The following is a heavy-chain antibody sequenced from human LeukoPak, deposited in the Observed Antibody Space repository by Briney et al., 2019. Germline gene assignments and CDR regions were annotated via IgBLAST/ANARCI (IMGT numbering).Heavy chain of an antibody. J-gene: IGHJ4*02. CDR2: IYHSGSA. D-gene: IGHD1-1*01. CDR1: SDSVSSGNW. CDR3: ARILQTTNYFDY. Sequence: PSETLSLTCAVSSDSVSSGNWWSWVRQPPGKGLEWIGEIYHSGSANYNPSLTSRVTMSVDKSRNQFSLTLRSVTAADTAVYFCARILQTTNYFDYWGQGTLVTVSS. V-gene: IGHV4-4*02.